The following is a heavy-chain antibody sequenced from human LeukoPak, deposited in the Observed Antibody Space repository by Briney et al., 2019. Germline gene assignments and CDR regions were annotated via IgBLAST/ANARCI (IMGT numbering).Heavy chain of an antibody. D-gene: IGHD2-2*01. Sequence: ASVKVSCKAPGYTFTSYGISWVRQAPGQGLEWMGWISAYNGNTNYAQKLQGRVTMTTDTSTSTAYMELRSLRSDDTAVYYCASSRGYCSSTSCQHDYWGQGTLVTVSS. CDR2: ISAYNGNT. CDR1: GYTFTSYG. J-gene: IGHJ4*02. V-gene: IGHV1-18*01. CDR3: ASSRGYCSSTSCQHDY.